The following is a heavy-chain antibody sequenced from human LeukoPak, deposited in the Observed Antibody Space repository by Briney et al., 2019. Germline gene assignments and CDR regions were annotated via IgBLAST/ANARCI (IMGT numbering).Heavy chain of an antibody. Sequence: ASVTVSCKASGYTFSGYGISWVRQAPGQELEWMGWISDYNGNTNYAQKLQGRVTMTTDTSTSTAYMELRSLRSDDTAVYYCARDRLYDYVWGSYRYIPYYWGQGTLVTVSS. V-gene: IGHV1-18*01. D-gene: IGHD3-16*02. CDR3: ARDRLYDYVWGSYRYIPYY. CDR1: GYTFSGYG. CDR2: ISDYNGNT. J-gene: IGHJ4*02.